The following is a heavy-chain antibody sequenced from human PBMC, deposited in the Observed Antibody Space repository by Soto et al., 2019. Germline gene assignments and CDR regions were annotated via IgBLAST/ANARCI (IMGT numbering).Heavy chain of an antibody. CDR1: GGSITSGAYY. V-gene: IGHV4-31*11. J-gene: IGHJ4*02. CDR3: ARGPNCSSNSCLINRLFDY. CDR2: IHYSGRT. Sequence: SETLSLTCAVSGGSITSGAYYWTWIRQHPGKGLEWIAYIHYSGRTYYNPSLKSRVTISVDTSKNQFSLKLSSVTAADTAVYYCARGPNCSSNSCLINRLFDYWGQGTMVTVYS. D-gene: IGHD2-2*01.